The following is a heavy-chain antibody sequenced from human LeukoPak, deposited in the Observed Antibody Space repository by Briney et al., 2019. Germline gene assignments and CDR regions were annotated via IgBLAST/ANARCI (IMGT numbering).Heavy chain of an antibody. J-gene: IGHJ4*02. CDR2: IYYSGST. D-gene: IGHD3-22*01. CDR3: ARGITMIRPFDY. Sequence: SETLSLTCTVSGGSISSYYWSWIRQPPGKGLEWIGYIYYSGSTNYNPSLKSRVTISVDASKDQFSLKLSSVTAADTAVYYCARGITMIRPFDYWGQGTLVTVSS. V-gene: IGHV4-59*01. CDR1: GGSISSYY.